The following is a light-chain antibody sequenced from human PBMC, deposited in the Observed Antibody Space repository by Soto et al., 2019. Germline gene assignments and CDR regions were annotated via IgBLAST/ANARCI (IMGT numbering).Light chain of an antibody. CDR2: GAS. Sequence: EIVLTQSPGTLSLSPGERATLSCRASQSIGSSFLAWYQQKPGQAPRLLIYGASSRATGIPGRFSVSGSGTDFTLTISRLEPEDFAVYYCQQYGSSPPITFGQGTRLEIK. CDR3: QQYGSSPPIT. J-gene: IGKJ5*01. V-gene: IGKV3-20*01. CDR1: QSIGSSF.